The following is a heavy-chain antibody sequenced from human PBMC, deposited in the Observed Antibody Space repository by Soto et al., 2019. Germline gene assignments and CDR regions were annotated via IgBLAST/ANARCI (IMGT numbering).Heavy chain of an antibody. Sequence: QVTLKESGPVLVKPTETLTLRCTVSGLSISDSEMGVSWIRQPPGKALEWLAHIDSSGEKSYRTFLKSRLTISKETSKSQIVLIMTTMDPADTGTYYCARRHLAVAVSPWFDPWGQGILVTVSS. D-gene: IGHD6-19*01. V-gene: IGHV2-26*01. CDR1: GLSISDSEMG. J-gene: IGHJ5*02. CDR2: IDSSGEK. CDR3: ARRHLAVAVSPWFDP.